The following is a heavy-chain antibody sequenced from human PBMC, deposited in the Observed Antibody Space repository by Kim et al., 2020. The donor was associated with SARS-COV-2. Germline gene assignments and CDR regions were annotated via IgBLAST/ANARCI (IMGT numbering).Heavy chain of an antibody. D-gene: IGHD1-1*01. CDR2: IYFDGST. V-gene: IGHV4-59*01. CDR3: ARGGERASNHPGFGMDV. CDR1: GGSIRPYY. Sequence: SETLSLTCTVSGGSIRPYYWSWIRQPPGKRLEWIGYIYFDGSTYYNPSLKSRVTISIDTSKNQFSLRLSSVTAADTAVYHCARGGERASNHPGFGMDVWGQGTTVSVSS. J-gene: IGHJ6*02.